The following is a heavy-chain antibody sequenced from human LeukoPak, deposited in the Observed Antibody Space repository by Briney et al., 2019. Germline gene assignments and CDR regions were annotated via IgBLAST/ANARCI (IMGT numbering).Heavy chain of an antibody. V-gene: IGHV1-24*01. CDR3: ATDGQIAVAGPAAFDI. J-gene: IGHJ3*02. CDR1: GYTLTELS. CDR2: FDPEDGET. D-gene: IGHD6-19*01. Sequence: ASVKVSCKVSGYTLTELSMHWVRQAPGKGLEWMGGFDPEDGETIYAQKFQGRVTMTEDTSTDTAYMELSSLRSEDTAVYYCATDGQIAVAGPAAFDIWGQGTTVTVSS.